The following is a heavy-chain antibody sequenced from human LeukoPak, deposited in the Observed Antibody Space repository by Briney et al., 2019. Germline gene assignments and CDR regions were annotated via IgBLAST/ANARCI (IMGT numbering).Heavy chain of an antibody. Sequence: SETLSLTCSVSGGSISTYYWGWIRQSPGEGLEWIGYVVYSGSTNYNPSLKSRVTISVDTSKNQFSLKLSSVTAADTAVYSCARLIFRRSSTSLTSYYYYYMDVWGKGTTVTVSS. V-gene: IGHV4-59*12. J-gene: IGHJ6*03. D-gene: IGHD2-2*01. CDR2: VVYSGST. CDR3: ARLIFRRSSTSLTSYYYYYMDV. CDR1: GGSISTYY.